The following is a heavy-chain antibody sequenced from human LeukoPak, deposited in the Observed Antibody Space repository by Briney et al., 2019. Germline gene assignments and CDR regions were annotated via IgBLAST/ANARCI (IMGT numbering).Heavy chain of an antibody. Sequence: SGPTLVKPTQTLTLTCTFSGFSLTTSGVGVGWMRQPPGKALEWLALIYWDDDERYSPSLKSRLTITKDTSKNQVVLTITNMDPVDTATYYCAHITTVTCADYWGQGTLVTVSS. CDR3: AHITTVTCADY. J-gene: IGHJ4*02. CDR2: IYWDDDE. CDR1: GFSLTTSGVG. D-gene: IGHD4-11*01. V-gene: IGHV2-5*02.